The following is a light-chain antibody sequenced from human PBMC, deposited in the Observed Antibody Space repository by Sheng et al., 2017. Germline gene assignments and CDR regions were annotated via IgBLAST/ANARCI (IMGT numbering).Light chain of an antibody. V-gene: IGLV1-47*01. J-gene: IGLJ3*02. CDR1: SSNIGWNY. CDR3: AAWDDSLSGRV. CDR2: GM. Sequence: QSVLAQPPSASGTPGQRVTISCSGSSSNIGWNYVYWYQQLPGTAPKSSCIGMIKRPSGVPDRFSGSKSGTSASLAISGLRSEDEADYYCAAWDDSLSGRVFGGGTKLTVL.